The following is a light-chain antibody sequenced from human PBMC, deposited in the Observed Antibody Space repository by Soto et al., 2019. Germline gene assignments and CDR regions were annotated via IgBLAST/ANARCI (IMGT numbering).Light chain of an antibody. CDR1: QSFSSN. CDR2: GAS. CDR3: QQYSSRPYT. V-gene: IGKV3-15*01. Sequence: EIVMTQSPATLSVSPGERATLSCRASQSFSSNLAWYQQKPGQAPRILIYGASTRATGIPARISGSGSGTEFTLTISSLQSEDFAVYHCQQYSSRPYTFGQGTMLEIK. J-gene: IGKJ2*01.